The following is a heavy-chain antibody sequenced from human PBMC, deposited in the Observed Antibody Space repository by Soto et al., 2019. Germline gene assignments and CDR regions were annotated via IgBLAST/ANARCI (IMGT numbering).Heavy chain of an antibody. CDR3: AREGRYFDWLGRYGMDV. J-gene: IGHJ6*02. V-gene: IGHV3-48*02. D-gene: IGHD3-9*01. CDR2: ISSSSSTI. Sequence: GGSLRLSCAASGFTFSSYSMNWVRQAPGKGLEWVSYISSSSSTIYYADSVKGRFTISRDNAKNSLYLQMNSLRDEDTAVYYCAREGRYFDWLGRYGMDVWGQGTTVTVSS. CDR1: GFTFSSYS.